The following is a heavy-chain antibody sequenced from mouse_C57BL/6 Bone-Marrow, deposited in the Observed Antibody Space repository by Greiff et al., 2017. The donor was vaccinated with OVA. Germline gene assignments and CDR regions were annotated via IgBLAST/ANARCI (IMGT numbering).Heavy chain of an antibody. V-gene: IGHV5-9*01. CDR1: GFTFSSYT. J-gene: IGHJ4*01. CDR2: ISGGGGNT. D-gene: IGHD1-1*01. Sequence: DVHLVESGGGLVKPGGSLKLSCAASGFTFSSYTMSWVRQTPEKRLEWVATISGGGGNTYYPDSVKGRFTISRDNAKNTLYLQMSSLRSEDTALYYCARHYYGSGNYAMDYWGQGTSVTVSS. CDR3: ARHYYGSGNYAMDY.